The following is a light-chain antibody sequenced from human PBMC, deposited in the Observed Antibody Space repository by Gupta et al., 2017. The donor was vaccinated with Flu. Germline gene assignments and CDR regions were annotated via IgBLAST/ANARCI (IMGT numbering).Light chain of an antibody. V-gene: IGKV3-20*01. CDR1: QSVSSTY. CDR3: QQYGRSPRP. Sequence: EIVLTQSPGTLSLSPGERATLSCRASQSVSSTYLAWYQQKPGQAPRLLIYGASTRATGIPARFSGSGSGTDFTLTISRLEPEDFALYYCQQYGRSPRPFGQGTKVEIK. CDR2: GAS. J-gene: IGKJ1*01.